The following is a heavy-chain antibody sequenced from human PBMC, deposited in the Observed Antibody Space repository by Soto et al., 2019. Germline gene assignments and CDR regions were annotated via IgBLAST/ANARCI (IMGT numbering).Heavy chain of an antibody. V-gene: IGHV4-30-4*01. D-gene: IGHD3-22*01. J-gene: IGHJ5*02. CDR1: GGSISSGDYY. CDR3: ARVRRYYYDSSGYSRIFDP. CDR2: IYYSGST. Sequence: SETLSLTCTVSGGSISSGDYYWSWIRQPPGKGLEWIGYIYYSGSTYYNPSLKSRVTISVDTSKNQFSLKLSSVTAADTAVYYCARVRRYYYDSSGYSRIFDPWGQGTLVTVSS.